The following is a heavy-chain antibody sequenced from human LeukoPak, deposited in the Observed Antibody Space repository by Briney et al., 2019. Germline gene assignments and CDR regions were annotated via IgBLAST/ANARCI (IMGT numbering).Heavy chain of an antibody. V-gene: IGHV4-59*01. Sequence: PSETLSLTCTVSGVSITSYYWSWIRQPPGKGLEWIGYIYYTGSTNYNLSLRSRVTISVDTSKNQFSLKLTSVTAADTAEYFCAGGGDSGGYYYPMFDYWGRGTLVTVSS. CDR2: IYYTGST. CDR1: GVSITSYY. D-gene: IGHD3-22*01. J-gene: IGHJ4*02. CDR3: AGGGDSGGYYYPMFDY.